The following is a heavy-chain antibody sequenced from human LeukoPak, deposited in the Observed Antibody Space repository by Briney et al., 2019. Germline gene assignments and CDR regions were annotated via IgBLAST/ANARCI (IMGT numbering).Heavy chain of an antibody. V-gene: IGHV3-74*01. CDR1: GITFSNYW. Sequence: PGGSLRLSCAASGITFSNYWMHWVRQAPGKGLVWVSRISSDGSSTNYADSVKGRFTISRDNAKNTLYLQMNSLRAEGTAVYYCAKGGGKVQDYWGQGTLVTVSS. J-gene: IGHJ4*02. CDR2: ISSDGSST. D-gene: IGHD4-23*01. CDR3: AKGGGKVQDY.